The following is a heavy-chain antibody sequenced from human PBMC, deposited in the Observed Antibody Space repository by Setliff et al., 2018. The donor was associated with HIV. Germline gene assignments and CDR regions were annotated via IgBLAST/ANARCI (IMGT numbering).Heavy chain of an antibody. V-gene: IGHV4-61*02. D-gene: IGHD2-21*02. J-gene: IGHJ6*02. CDR3: ARSLVTTATYGMDV. CDR1: GDSINSGNYY. CDR2: IYSSGST. Sequence: SETLSLTCTVSGDSINSGNYYWSWIRQPAGKGLEWIGRIYSSGSTNYNPSLKSRVTISVDTSKNHVSLKLSPVTAADTAVYYCARSLVTTATYGMDVWGQGTRVTV.